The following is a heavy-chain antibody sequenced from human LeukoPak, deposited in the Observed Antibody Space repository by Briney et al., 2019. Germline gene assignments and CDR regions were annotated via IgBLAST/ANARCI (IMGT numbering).Heavy chain of an antibody. CDR2: IYSGGSP. J-gene: IGHJ4*02. D-gene: IGHD3-22*01. CDR3: ARDLNYYDSSGYGH. CDR1: GFRFYDV. V-gene: IGHV3-53*01. Sequence: GRSLRLSCAASGFRFYDVMHWVRQAPGKGLEWVSVIYSGGSPYYAGSVKGRFTISRDNSKNTLYLQMNSLRAEDTAVYYCARDLNYYDSSGYGHWGQGTLVTVSS.